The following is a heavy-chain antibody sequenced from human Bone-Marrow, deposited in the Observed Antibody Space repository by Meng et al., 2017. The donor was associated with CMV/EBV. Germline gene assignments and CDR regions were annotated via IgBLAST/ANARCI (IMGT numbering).Heavy chain of an antibody. D-gene: IGHD3-22*01. CDR2: IANKADGGTI. V-gene: IGHV3-15*04. J-gene: IGHJ4*02. CDR3: ATNYGDDFDSPGYNS. CDR1: GFTCGNAW. Sequence: GESLKISCAASGFTCGNAWMTWVRQAPGKGLEWIGHIANKADGGTIDYAAPLNGRFSISRDDSKKTLHLQMNSLNTEDAGVYYFATNYGDDFDSPGYNSWGQGTLVTASS.